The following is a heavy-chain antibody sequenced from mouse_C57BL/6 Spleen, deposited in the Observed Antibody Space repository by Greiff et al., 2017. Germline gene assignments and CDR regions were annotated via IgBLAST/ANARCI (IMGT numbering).Heavy chain of an antibody. CDR2: ISYSGST. CDR1: GYSITSDY. CDR3: ARESSILYSYFDV. J-gene: IGHJ1*03. V-gene: IGHV3-8*01. Sequence: EVKLMESGPGLAKPSQTLSLTCSVTGYSITSDYWNWIRKLPGNKLEYMGYISYSGSTYYNPSPKSRISITRDTSKNQYYLQLKSVTTEDTATYYCARESSILYSYFDVWGTGTTVTVSS. D-gene: IGHD1-1*01.